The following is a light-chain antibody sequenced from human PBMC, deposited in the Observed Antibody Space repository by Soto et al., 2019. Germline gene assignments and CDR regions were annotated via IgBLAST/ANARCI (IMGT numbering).Light chain of an antibody. CDR2: SAS. J-gene: IGKJ1*01. CDR1: QSVNTY. CDR3: QQTYSVPPWA. Sequence: DIQMTQSPSSLSASVGDRVTITCQASQSVNTYLNWYQHKPGKAPKLLIYSASSLLSGVPSRFSGSGSGTDFTLTISSLQPEDFATYYCQQTYSVPPWAFGQGTKVDIK. V-gene: IGKV1-39*01.